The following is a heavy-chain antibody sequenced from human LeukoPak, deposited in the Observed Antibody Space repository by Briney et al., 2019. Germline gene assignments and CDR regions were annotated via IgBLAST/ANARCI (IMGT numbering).Heavy chain of an antibody. V-gene: IGHV4-39*07. J-gene: IGHJ5*02. D-gene: IGHD6-13*01. CDR2: IYYTGST. Sequence: SETLSLTCTVSGGSISSSSYYWGWIRQSPGKGLEWIGSIYYTGSTYYNPSLKSRVTISVDTSKNQFSLKLSSVTAADTAVYYCARASIAAAGKGISGWFDHWGQGTLVTVSS. CDR3: ARASIAAAGKGISGWFDH. CDR1: GGSISSSSYY.